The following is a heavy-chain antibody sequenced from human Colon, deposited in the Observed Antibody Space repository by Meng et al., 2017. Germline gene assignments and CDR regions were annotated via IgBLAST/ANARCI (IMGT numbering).Heavy chain of an antibody. Sequence: SETLSLTCAVSGASVTTYYWSWIRQPPGKGLEWIGYMYYSGNTDYNPSLKSRVTMSLDRSKNQFSLKLNSVTAADTAVYSCERDGLDGKWLIPGYWGQGALVTVSS. CDR3: ERDGLDGKWLIPGY. V-gene: IGHV4-59*02. CDR1: GASVTTYY. J-gene: IGHJ4*02. D-gene: IGHD6-19*01. CDR2: MYYSGNT.